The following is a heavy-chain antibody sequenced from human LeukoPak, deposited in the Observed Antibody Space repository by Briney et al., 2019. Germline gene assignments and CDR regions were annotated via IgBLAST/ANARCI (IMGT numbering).Heavy chain of an antibody. V-gene: IGHV1-18*01. J-gene: IGHJ4*02. Sequence: ASVKVSCKASGYTFTSYGISWVRQAPGQGLEWMGWISAYNGNTNYAQKLQGRVTMTTDTSTSTAYMELRSLRSDDTAVYYCARVCHGFWSGYQLDYWGQGTLVTVSS. CDR1: GYTFTSYG. CDR3: ARVCHGFWSGYQLDY. CDR2: ISAYNGNT. D-gene: IGHD3-3*01.